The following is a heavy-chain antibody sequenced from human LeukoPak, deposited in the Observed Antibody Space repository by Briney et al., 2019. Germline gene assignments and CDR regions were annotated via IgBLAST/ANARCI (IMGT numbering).Heavy chain of an antibody. V-gene: IGHV3-23*01. J-gene: IGHJ6*02. Sequence: LGGSLRLSCAASGFTFSSYAMSWVRQAPGKGLEWVSVISGSSLSAYYADSVKGRFTISRDNSKNTLYLQMNSLRVEDTAVYYCAKDPCTDGVCYTSSYYGMDVWGLGTTVTVSS. D-gene: IGHD2-8*01. CDR2: ISGSSLSA. CDR3: AKDPCTDGVCYTSSYYGMDV. CDR1: GFTFSSYA.